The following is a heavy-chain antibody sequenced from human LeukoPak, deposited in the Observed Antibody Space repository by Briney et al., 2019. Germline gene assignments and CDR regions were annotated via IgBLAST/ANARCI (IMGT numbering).Heavy chain of an antibody. CDR1: GDSVSSSSAT. J-gene: IGHJ3*01. Sequence: SQTLSLTCAISGDSVSSSSATWNWIRQSPSRGLEWLGRTYFRSKWYSESVVSMETRISISPDTSKNQFSLHLNSVTPEDTAMYYCARTIASHYAFDVWGQGTMVTVSS. D-gene: IGHD2-21*01. CDR2: TYFRSKWYS. CDR3: ARTIASHYAFDV. V-gene: IGHV6-1*01.